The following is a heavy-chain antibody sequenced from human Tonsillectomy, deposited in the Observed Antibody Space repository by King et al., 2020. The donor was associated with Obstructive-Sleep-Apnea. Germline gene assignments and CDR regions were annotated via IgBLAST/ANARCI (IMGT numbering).Heavy chain of an antibody. V-gene: IGHV4-59*08. CDR3: ARHSRPTGIAGY. D-gene: IGHD1-1*01. CDR1: GGSISRYY. CDR2: IYNSETT. Sequence: VQLQESGPGLVKPSETLSLTCTVSGGSISRYYWSWIRQPPGKGLEWIGSIYNSETTKYNPSLKIRVTISVDTSKNQFSLKLSPVTAADTAVYYCARHSRPTGIAGYWGQGTLVTVSS. J-gene: IGHJ4*02.